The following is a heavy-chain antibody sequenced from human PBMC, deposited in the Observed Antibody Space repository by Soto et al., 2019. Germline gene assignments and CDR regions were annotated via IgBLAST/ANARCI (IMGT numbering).Heavy chain of an antibody. V-gene: IGHV2-5*02. J-gene: IGHJ4*02. D-gene: IGHD5-12*01. CDR3: AHRPRGYAYDFDY. CDR1: GFSLSTRGAA. CDR2: LYWDEDK. Sequence: QITLKESGPTLVKPTQTLTLTCTFSGFSLSTRGAAVGWFRQPPGKALEWLALLYWDEDKWYSPSLKSRLTITDDTSTNQVVLTMTNMDPVDTAIYYCAHRPRGYAYDFDYWGQGTLGTVSS.